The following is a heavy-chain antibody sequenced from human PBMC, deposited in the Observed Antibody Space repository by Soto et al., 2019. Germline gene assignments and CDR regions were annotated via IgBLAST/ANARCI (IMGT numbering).Heavy chain of an antibody. J-gene: IGHJ4*02. Sequence: SETLSLTCTVSGGSISSYYWSWIRQPPGKGLEWIGYIYYSGSTNYNPSLKSRVTISVDTSKNQFSLKLSSVTAADTAVYYCARGTYYYGSGSYYTPYYFDYWGQGTLVTVSS. D-gene: IGHD3-10*01. CDR2: IYYSGST. V-gene: IGHV4-59*01. CDR1: GGSISSYY. CDR3: ARGTYYYGSGSYYTPYYFDY.